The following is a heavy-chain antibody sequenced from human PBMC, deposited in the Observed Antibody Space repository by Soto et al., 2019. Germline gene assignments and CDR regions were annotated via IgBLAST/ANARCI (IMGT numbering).Heavy chain of an antibody. CDR2: IYSGGAT. J-gene: IGHJ4*02. V-gene: IGHV3-53*01. CDR1: GFSVSSSH. Sequence: GGSLRLSCAASGFSVSSSHMIWVRQAPGKGLEWVSVIYSGGATYYAVSVKGRFTISRDRSKNTLYLQMSSLRVEDTAVYYCAREESYWGQGTLVTVSS. CDR3: AREESY. D-gene: IGHD3-10*01.